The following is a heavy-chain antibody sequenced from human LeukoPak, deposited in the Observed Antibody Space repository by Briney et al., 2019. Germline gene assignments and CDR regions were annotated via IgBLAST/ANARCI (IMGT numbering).Heavy chain of an antibody. CDR2: ISGSGGST. V-gene: IGHV3-23*01. CDR3: AKGGYDFYYYYYYYMDV. CDR1: GFTFSSYA. J-gene: IGHJ6*03. D-gene: IGHD5-12*01. Sequence: PGGSLRLSCAASGFTFSSYAMSWVRQAPGKGLEWVSAISGSGGSTYYADSVEGRFTISRDNSKNTLYLQMNSLRAEDTAVYYCAKGGYDFYYYYYYYMDVWGKGTTVTVSS.